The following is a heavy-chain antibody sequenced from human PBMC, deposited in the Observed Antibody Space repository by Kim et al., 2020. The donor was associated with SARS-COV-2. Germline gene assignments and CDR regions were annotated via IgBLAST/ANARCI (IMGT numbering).Heavy chain of an antibody. J-gene: IGHJ4*02. CDR3: ARNHSDTLASPFDY. Sequence: SETLSLTCTVSGGSISSSSYYWGWIRQPPGKGLEWIGSIYYSGSTYYNPSLKSRVTISVDTSKNQFSLKLSSVTAADTAVYYCARNHSDTLASPFDYWGQATLVTVSS. V-gene: IGHV4-39*01. CDR1: GGSISSSSYY. CDR2: IYYSGST. D-gene: IGHD2-21*01.